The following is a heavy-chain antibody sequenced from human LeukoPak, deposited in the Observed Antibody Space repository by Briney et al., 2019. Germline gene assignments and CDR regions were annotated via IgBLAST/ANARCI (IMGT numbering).Heavy chain of an antibody. V-gene: IGHV4-30-4*01. J-gene: IGHJ4*02. CDR2: IYYSGST. D-gene: IGHD3-22*01. Sequence: SQTLSLTCTVSGGSISSGGYYWSWIHQPPGQGLEWIGYIYYSGSTYYNPSLKSRVTISVDTSKNQFSLKLSSVTAADTAVYYCAGSSGYYYVYWGQGTLVTVSS. CDR1: GGSISSGGYY. CDR3: AGSSGYYYVY.